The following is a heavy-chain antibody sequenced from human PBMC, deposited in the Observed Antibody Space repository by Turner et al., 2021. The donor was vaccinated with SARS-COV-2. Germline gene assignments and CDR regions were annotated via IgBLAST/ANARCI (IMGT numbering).Heavy chain of an antibody. Sequence: QVQLVESGGGVVHPGRSLRLSFAASGFTFSSYGMHWVRQAPGKGLEWVAVISYDGSNKYYADSVKGRFTISRDNSKNTLYLQMNSLRAEDTAVYYCAKVFFSYGYYAVYFDYWGQGTLVTVSS. CDR1: GFTFSSYG. D-gene: IGHD5-18*01. J-gene: IGHJ4*02. CDR2: ISYDGSNK. V-gene: IGHV3-30*18. CDR3: AKVFFSYGYYAVYFDY.